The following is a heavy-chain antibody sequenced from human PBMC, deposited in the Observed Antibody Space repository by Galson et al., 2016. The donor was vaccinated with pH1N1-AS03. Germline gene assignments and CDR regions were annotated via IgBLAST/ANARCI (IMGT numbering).Heavy chain of an antibody. J-gene: IGHJ4*02. Sequence: SVKVSCKASGGTFSSYSTNWVRQVPGQGLEWIGGLIPVLGINNKGQKFQGRVTMTTDTSTSKAYMELRSLRSDDTALYYCARLEGLGSSTSYWGWYYFDYWGQGTLVTVSP. CDR3: ARLEGLGSSTSYWGWYYFDY. CDR2: LIPVLGIN. V-gene: IGHV1-69*10. CDR1: GGTFSSYS. D-gene: IGHD6-13*01.